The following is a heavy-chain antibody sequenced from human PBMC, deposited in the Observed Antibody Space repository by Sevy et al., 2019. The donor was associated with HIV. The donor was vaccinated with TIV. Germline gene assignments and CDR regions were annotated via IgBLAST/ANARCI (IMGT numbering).Heavy chain of an antibody. CDR3: PRAAAALCYYMDV. V-gene: IGHV1-18*01. CDR1: GYTFTSYG. Sequence: ASVKVSCKASGYTFTSYGISWVRQAPGQGLEWMGWNSAYNGNTNYAQKLQGRVTMTTDTSTSTAYMELRSLRSDDTAVYYCPRAAAALCYYMDVWGKGTTVTVSS. D-gene: IGHD6-13*01. CDR2: NSAYNGNT. J-gene: IGHJ6*03.